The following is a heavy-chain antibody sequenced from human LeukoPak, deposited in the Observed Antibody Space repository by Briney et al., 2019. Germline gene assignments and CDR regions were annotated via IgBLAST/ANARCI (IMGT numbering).Heavy chain of an antibody. Sequence: PGGSLRLSCAASGFTFDDYGMSWVRPAPGKGLEGVSGINWIGGSTGYADSVKGRFTISRDNAKNSLYLQMNSLRAEDTALYYCSGGIRLGELSSWGQGTLVTVSS. V-gene: IGHV3-20*04. CDR2: INWIGGST. J-gene: IGHJ5*02. CDR1: GFTFDDYG. CDR3: SGGIRLGELSS. D-gene: IGHD3-16*02.